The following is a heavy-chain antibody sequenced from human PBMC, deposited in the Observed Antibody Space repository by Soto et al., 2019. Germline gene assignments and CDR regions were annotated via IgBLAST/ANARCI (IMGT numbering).Heavy chain of an antibody. CDR3: ARGHGGDCGWFDP. Sequence: EVQLVESGGGLIQPGGSLRLSCAASGFTVSSNYMSWVRQAPGKGLEWGSVSYSGGSTYYADSGKGRFTISRDNSKNTLYLQMNSLRAEDTAVYYSARGHGGDCGWFDPWGQGTLVTVSS. J-gene: IGHJ5*02. CDR1: GFTVSSNY. D-gene: IGHD2-21*02. CDR2: SYSGGST. V-gene: IGHV3-53*01.